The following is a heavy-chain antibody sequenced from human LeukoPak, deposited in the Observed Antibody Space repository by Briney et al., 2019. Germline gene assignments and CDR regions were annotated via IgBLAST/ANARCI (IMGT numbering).Heavy chain of an antibody. CDR1: GFTFSSYS. CDR2: ISSSSYI. J-gene: IGHJ5*02. Sequence: PGGSLRLSCAASGFTFSSYSMNWVRQAPGKGLEWVSSISSSSYIYYADSVKGRFTISRDNAKNSLYLQMNSLRAEDTAVYYCARERGIAVAGAARWFDPWGQGTLVTVSS. D-gene: IGHD6-19*01. V-gene: IGHV3-21*01. CDR3: ARERGIAVAGAARWFDP.